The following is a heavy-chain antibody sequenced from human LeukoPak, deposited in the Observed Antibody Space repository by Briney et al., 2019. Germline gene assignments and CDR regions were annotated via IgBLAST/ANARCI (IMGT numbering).Heavy chain of an antibody. D-gene: IGHD6-13*01. CDR1: GFTFSSYS. Sequence: GGSLRLSCAASGFTFSSYSMNWVRQAPGKGLEWVSSISSSSSYIYYADSVKGRFTISRDNAKNSLYLQMNSLRAEDTAVYYCASIPSSSWESYYFDYWGQGTLVTVSS. V-gene: IGHV3-21*01. CDR3: ASIPSSSWESYYFDY. J-gene: IGHJ4*02. CDR2: ISSSSSYI.